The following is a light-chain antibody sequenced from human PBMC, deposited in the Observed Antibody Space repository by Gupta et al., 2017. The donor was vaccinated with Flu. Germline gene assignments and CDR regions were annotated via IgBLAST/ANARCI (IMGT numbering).Light chain of an antibody. Sequence: DTQMTQSPSSLSASVGDRVTITCRASQDITNYLAWFQQKPGKAPKPLIYAASNLQSGVPSKFSGSGSGTDFTLTISSLQPEDFATYYCQQYNSYPITFGQGTRLEIK. CDR2: AAS. V-gene: IGKV1-16*02. CDR3: QQYNSYPIT. CDR1: QDITNY. J-gene: IGKJ5*01.